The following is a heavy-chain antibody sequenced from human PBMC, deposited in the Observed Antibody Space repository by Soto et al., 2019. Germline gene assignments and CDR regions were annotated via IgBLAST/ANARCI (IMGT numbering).Heavy chain of an antibody. CDR1: GFTFSTYA. CDR3: APGRQLVLDY. Sequence: DVQLLESGGGLVQPGGSLRLSCAASGFTFSTYAMSWVRQAPGKGLEWVSGMGSSGGRTYYADSVQGRFTISRDNSKSTLYLQMNSLRGEDTAVLYCAPGRQLVLDYWDQGTLVNVSS. J-gene: IGHJ4*02. V-gene: IGHV3-23*01. D-gene: IGHD6-6*01. CDR2: MGSSGGRT.